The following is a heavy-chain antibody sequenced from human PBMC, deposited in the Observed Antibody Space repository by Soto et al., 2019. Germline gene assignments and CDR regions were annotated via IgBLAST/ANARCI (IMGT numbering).Heavy chain of an antibody. J-gene: IGHJ4*02. CDR2: ISAYNGNT. Sequence: GASVKVSCKASGYTFTSYGISWVRQAPGQGLEWMGWISAYNGNTNYAQKLQGRVTMTTDTSTSTAYMELRSLRSDDTAVYYCARDRHDYGDYGYFDYWGQGTLVTVSS. V-gene: IGHV1-18*01. CDR1: GYTFTSYG. D-gene: IGHD4-17*01. CDR3: ARDRHDYGDYGYFDY.